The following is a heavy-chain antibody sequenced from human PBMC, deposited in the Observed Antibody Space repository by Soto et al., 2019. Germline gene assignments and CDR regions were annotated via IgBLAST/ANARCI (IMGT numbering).Heavy chain of an antibody. CDR1: GFTFDDYA. J-gene: IGHJ6*02. V-gene: IGHV3-43D*03. CDR3: AQDFNSGSYYYHCMDV. D-gene: IGHD1-26*01. Sequence: GGSLRLSCAASGFTFDDYAMHWVRQAPGKGLEWVSLISWDGGSTYYADSVKGRFSISRDNSNNSLYLQMHSLRAEDTALYYCAQDFNSGSYYYHCMDVWGQGTTVTVSS. CDR2: ISWDGGST.